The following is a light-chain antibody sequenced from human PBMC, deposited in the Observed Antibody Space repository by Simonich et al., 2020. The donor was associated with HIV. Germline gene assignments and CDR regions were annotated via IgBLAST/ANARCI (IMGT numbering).Light chain of an antibody. CDR2: WAS. Sequence: DIVMTQSPDSLAVSLGERATINCRSSQSVLYSSNNKNYLAWYQQKPGQPPKLLIYWASTRESGVPGRFRGSGSGTDFTLTISSLQAEDVAVYYCQQYYSTPLTFGGGTKVEIK. CDR3: QQYYSTPLT. J-gene: IGKJ4*01. V-gene: IGKV4-1*01. CDR1: QSVLYSSNNKNY.